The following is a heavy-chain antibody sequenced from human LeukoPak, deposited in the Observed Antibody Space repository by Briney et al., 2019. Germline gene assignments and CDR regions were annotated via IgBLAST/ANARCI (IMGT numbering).Heavy chain of an antibody. CDR1: GFTFDDYA. V-gene: IGHV3-9*01. CDR2: ISWNRGSI. CDR3: AKNIRSSSWYYFDY. D-gene: IGHD6-13*01. Sequence: GRSLRLSCAASGFTFDDYAMNWVRQAPGKGLEWVSGISWNRGSIGYADSVKGRFTISRDNAKNSLYLQMNSLRAEDTALYYCAKNIRSSSWYYFDYWGQGTLVTVSS. J-gene: IGHJ4*02.